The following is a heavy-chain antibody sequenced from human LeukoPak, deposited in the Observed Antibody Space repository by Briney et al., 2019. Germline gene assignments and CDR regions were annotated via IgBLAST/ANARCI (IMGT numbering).Heavy chain of an antibody. J-gene: IGHJ5*02. D-gene: IGHD3-3*01. V-gene: IGHV3-7*01. CDR2: INQDGSGK. CDR1: GFAFRTYW. Sequence: PGGSLSHSCSASGFAFRTYWMSWVRQAPGKGLEWVASINQDGSGKYYVDSVKGRFTISRDNTKNSLYLQMNTLRAEDTAVYYCARQSALNWFDPRGQATLVPVSS. CDR3: ARQSALNWFDP.